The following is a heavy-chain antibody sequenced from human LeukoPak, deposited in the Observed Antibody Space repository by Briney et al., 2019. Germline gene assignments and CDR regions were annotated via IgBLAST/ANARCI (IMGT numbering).Heavy chain of an antibody. V-gene: IGHV3-30*02. CDR3: AKEEVISGNHGVYFDY. J-gene: IGHJ4*02. CDR2: IRYDGNSN. Sequence: GGSLRLSCAASGFTFRSYGMHWDRQAPGKGLEWVAFIRYDGNSNYYADSVKGRFTISRDNSRSTLYLQMNSLRAEDTAVYYCAKEEVISGNHGVYFDYWGQGTLVTVSS. D-gene: IGHD3-22*01. CDR1: GFTFRSYG.